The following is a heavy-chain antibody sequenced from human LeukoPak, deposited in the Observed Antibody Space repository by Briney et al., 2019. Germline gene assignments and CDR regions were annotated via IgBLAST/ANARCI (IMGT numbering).Heavy chain of an antibody. CDR3: ARDLLTYYYDSSGYFDY. CDR2: IYTSGST. CDR1: GGSISSYY. D-gene: IGHD3-22*01. J-gene: IGHJ4*02. Sequence: SETLSLTCTVSGGSISSYYWSWIRQPAGKGLEWIGRIYTSGSTNYNPSLKSRVTMSVDTCKNQFSLKLSSVTAADTAVYYCARDLLTYYYDSSGYFDYWGQGTLVTVSS. V-gene: IGHV4-4*07.